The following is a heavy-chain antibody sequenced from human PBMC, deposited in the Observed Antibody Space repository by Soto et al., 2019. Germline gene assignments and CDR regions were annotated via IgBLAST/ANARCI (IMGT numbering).Heavy chain of an antibody. D-gene: IGHD3-10*01. Sequence: SETLSVTCTVSGGSIISGDYYWSWIRQPPGKGLEWIGYIYYSGSTYYNPSLKSRVTISVDTSKNQFSLKLSSVTAADTAVYYCARHYGSGSYTRDYFAYWGQGTLVTVSS. V-gene: IGHV4-30-4*01. J-gene: IGHJ4*02. CDR3: ARHYGSGSYTRDYFAY. CDR1: GGSIISGDYY. CDR2: IYYSGST.